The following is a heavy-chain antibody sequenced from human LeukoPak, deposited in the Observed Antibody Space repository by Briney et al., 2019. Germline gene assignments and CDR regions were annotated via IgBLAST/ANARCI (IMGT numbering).Heavy chain of an antibody. CDR3: AKEFRVVMAAYFDY. J-gene: IGHJ4*02. CDR1: GFTFSSYG. CDR2: ISYDGSNK. Sequence: GGSLRLSCAASGFTFSSYGMHWVRQAPGKGLEWVAVISYDGSNKYYADSVKGRFTISRDNSKNTLYLQMNSLRAEDTAVYYCAKEFRVVMAAYFDYWGQGTLVTVSS. V-gene: IGHV3-30*18. D-gene: IGHD3-3*01.